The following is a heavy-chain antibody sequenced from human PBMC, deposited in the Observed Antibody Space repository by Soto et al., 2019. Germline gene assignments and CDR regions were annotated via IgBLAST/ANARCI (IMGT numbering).Heavy chain of an antibody. Sequence: SVKVSCKASGGTFSSYAISWVRQAPGQGLEWMGGIIPIFGTANYAQKFQGRVTITADKSTSTAYMELSSLRSEDTAVYYCARAVYYDFRYYYYYYGMDVWGPGTTVTVS. CDR2: IIPIFGTA. CDR1: GGTFSSYA. J-gene: IGHJ6*02. V-gene: IGHV1-69*06. CDR3: ARAVYYDFRYYYYYYGMDV. D-gene: IGHD3-3*01.